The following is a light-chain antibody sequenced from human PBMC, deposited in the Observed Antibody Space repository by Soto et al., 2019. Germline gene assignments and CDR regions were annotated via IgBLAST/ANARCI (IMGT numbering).Light chain of an antibody. J-gene: IGLJ1*01. Sequence: QSVLTQPASVSGSPGQSITISCTGTSSDVGGYNYVSWYQQHPGKAPKLMIYDVSNRPSGASNRFSGSKSGNTASLTISGLQTEDEADYYCSSYTSSYTYVFGTGTKLTVL. CDR1: SSDVGGYNY. CDR3: SSYTSSYTYV. CDR2: DVS. V-gene: IGLV2-14*01.